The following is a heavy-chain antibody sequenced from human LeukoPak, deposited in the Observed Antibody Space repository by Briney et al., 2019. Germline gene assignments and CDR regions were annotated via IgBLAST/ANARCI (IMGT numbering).Heavy chain of an antibody. Sequence: PSETLSLTCTVSGGSISGYYWTWIRQTPGKGLEWIGYIYYLGGTNYNPSLKSRVTISLDTSKNQFSLNLSSATAADTAVYYCARRSYGSASPLRMDVWGQGTTVTVSS. CDR1: GGSISGYY. D-gene: IGHD3-10*01. CDR3: ARRSYGSASPLRMDV. J-gene: IGHJ6*02. CDR2: IYYLGGT. V-gene: IGHV4-59*08.